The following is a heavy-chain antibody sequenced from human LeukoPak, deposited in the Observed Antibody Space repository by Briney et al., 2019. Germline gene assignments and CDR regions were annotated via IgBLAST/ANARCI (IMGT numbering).Heavy chain of an antibody. V-gene: IGHV3-15*01. CDR1: GFTFSNAW. D-gene: IGHD2-21*02. J-gene: IGHJ4*02. Sequence: GGSLRRSCAAAGFTFSNAWMSWDRHAPGKGLEWVGRIKSKTDGGTTDYAAPVKGRFTISRDDSKNTLYLQMNSLKTEDTAVYYCTTLGNGGGDEPPDDYWGQGTLVTVSS. CDR3: TTLGNGGGDEPPDDY. CDR2: IKSKTDGGTT.